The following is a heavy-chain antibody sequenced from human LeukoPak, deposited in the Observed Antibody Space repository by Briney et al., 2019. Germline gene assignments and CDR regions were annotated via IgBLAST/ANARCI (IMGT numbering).Heavy chain of an antibody. CDR3: TRGAGWLIDY. Sequence: SGTLSLTCNVSGGSISNNYWTWIRQPPGKGLEWIGYIYHSGTTYYNPSLKSRVTISADTSKNQFSLKLNSLTTADTAVYYCTRGAGWLIDYWGQGILVTVSS. D-gene: IGHD3-16*01. CDR1: GGSISNNY. V-gene: IGHV4-59*01. J-gene: IGHJ4*02. CDR2: IYHSGTT.